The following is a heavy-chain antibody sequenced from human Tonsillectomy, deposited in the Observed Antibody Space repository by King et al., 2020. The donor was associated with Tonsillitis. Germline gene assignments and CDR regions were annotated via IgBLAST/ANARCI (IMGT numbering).Heavy chain of an antibody. CDR3: TTEYYGSGSYYTYYYFGTDG. Sequence: VQLVESGGGLVKPGGSLRLSCTASGFTFSDASMTWVRQAPGKGLEWVGRIKSKTDGETADYAAPVQGRFTISRDDSKSTLYLQMNSLKTEDTAVYYCTTEYYGSGSYYTYYYFGTDGWGQGTTVTVSS. V-gene: IGHV3-15*01. D-gene: IGHD3-10*01. CDR1: GFTFSDAS. J-gene: IGHJ6*02. CDR2: IKSKTDGETA.